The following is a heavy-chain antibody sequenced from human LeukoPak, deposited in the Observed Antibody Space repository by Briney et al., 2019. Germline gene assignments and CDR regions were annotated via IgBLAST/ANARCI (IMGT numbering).Heavy chain of an antibody. CDR3: ARRIYDSSGSTRGNWFDP. Sequence: SETLSLTCAVYGGSFSGYYWSWIRQPPGKGLEWIGEINHSGSTNYNPSLKSRVTISVDMSKNQFSLKLSSVTAADTAVYYCARRIYDSSGSTRGNWFDPWGQGTLVTVSS. J-gene: IGHJ5*02. D-gene: IGHD3-22*01. CDR2: INHSGST. V-gene: IGHV4-34*01. CDR1: GGSFSGYY.